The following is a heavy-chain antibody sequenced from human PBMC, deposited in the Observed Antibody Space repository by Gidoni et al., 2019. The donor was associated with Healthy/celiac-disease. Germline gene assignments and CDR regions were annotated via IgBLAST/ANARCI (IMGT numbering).Heavy chain of an antibody. Sequence: QVQLQQWGAGPLKPSDTLSLTCAVYGGSFSGYYWSWLRQPQGTGLEWIGEINQSGSTNYNPSLKSRVTISVDTSKNQFSLKLSSVTAADTAVYYCARGGFFPATPTTDSFDPWGQGTLVTVSS. V-gene: IGHV4-34*01. CDR1: GGSFSGYY. CDR2: INQSGST. D-gene: IGHD6-25*01. J-gene: IGHJ5*02. CDR3: ARGGFFPATPTTDSFDP.